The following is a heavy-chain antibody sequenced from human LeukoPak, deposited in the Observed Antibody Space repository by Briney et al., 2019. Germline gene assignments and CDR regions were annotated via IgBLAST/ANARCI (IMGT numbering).Heavy chain of an antibody. CDR1: GYTFTGYY. J-gene: IGHJ4*02. Sequence: ASVKVSCKASGYTFTGYYMHWVRQAPGQGLEWMGWINPNSGGTNYAQKFQGRVTMTRDTSISTAYMGLSRLRSDDTAVYYCARAPIARPAPFLGAYYYDSSGYYFDYWGQGTLVTVSS. CDR3: ARAPIARPAPFLGAYYYDSSGYYFDY. D-gene: IGHD3-22*01. V-gene: IGHV1-2*02. CDR2: INPNSGGT.